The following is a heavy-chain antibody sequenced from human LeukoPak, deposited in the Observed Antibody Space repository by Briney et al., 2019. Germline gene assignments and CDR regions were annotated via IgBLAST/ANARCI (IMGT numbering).Heavy chain of an antibody. CDR1: GGSFSGYY. CDR2: INHSRST. V-gene: IGHV4-34*01. Sequence: SETLSLTCAVYGGSFSGYYWSWIRQPPGKGLEWIGEINHSRSTNYNPSLKSRVTISVDTSKNQFSLKLSSVTAADTAVYYCARTGQLSDYYYYYYMDVWGKGTTVTVSS. D-gene: IGHD5-24*01. CDR3: ARTGQLSDYYYYYYMDV. J-gene: IGHJ6*03.